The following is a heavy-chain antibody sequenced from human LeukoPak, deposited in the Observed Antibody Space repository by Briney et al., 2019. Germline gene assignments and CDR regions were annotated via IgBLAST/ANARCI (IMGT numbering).Heavy chain of an antibody. J-gene: IGHJ4*02. CDR3: AREGVGANFEY. D-gene: IGHD1-26*01. CDR2: ITSSGSTI. CDR1: GFSIIDHH. Sequence: GGSLRLSCAGAGFSIIDHHMDWVRQAPGKGLEWVSYITSSGSTIYYADSVKGRFTISRDNAKNSLYLQMNSLRAEDTAVYYCAREGVGANFEYWGQGTLVTVSS. V-gene: IGHV3-11*04.